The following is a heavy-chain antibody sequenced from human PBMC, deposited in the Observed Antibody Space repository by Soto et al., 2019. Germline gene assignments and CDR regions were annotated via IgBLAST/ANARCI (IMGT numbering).Heavy chain of an antibody. CDR3: ARFAYYDFWSGYHSMGYYYYYGMDV. D-gene: IGHD3-3*01. J-gene: IGHJ6*02. CDR2: ISAYNGNT. Sequence: ASVKVSCKASGYTFTSYGISWVRQAPGQGLEWMGWISAYNGNTNYAQKLQGRVTMTTDTSTSTAYMELRSLRSDDTAVYYCARFAYYDFWSGYHSMGYYYYYGMDVWGQGTTVTVSS. V-gene: IGHV1-18*01. CDR1: GYTFTSYG.